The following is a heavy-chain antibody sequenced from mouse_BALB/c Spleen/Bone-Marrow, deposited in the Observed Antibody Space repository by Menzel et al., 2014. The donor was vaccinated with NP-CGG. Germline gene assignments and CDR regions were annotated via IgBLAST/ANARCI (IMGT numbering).Heavy chain of an antibody. J-gene: IGHJ3*01. Sequence: VKLMESGPELVKPGASVKMSCKASGYTFTDYVISWVKQRTGQGLEWIREIYPGSGSIYYNEKFKGKATLTADKSSNTAYMQLSSLTSEDSAVYFCAGELRFGYWGQGTLVTVSA. CDR1: GYTFTDYV. V-gene: IGHV1-77*01. CDR3: AGELRFGY. CDR2: IYPGSGSI.